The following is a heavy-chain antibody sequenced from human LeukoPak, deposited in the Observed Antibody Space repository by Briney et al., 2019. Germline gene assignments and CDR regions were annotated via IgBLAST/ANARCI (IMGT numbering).Heavy chain of an antibody. J-gene: IGHJ4*02. CDR2: ISWNSGSI. Sequence: PGGSLRLSCAASGFTFDDYAMHWVRQAPGKGLEWVSGISWNSGSIGYADSVKGRFTISRDNAKNPLYLQMNSLRAEDTALYYCAKQIGGYCSSTSCYFDYWGQGTLVTVSS. CDR3: AKQIGGYCSSTSCYFDY. CDR1: GFTFDDYA. V-gene: IGHV3-9*01. D-gene: IGHD2-2*01.